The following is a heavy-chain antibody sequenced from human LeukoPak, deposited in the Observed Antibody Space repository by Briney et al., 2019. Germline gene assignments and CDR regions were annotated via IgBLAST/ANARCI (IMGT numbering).Heavy chain of an antibody. V-gene: IGHV3-74*01. Sequence: GESLRLSCAASGFTFSKYWMLWVRQAPGKGLESVSRINTDGTVTTYADSVKGRFTVSRDNADNTMFLQMNSVRDEDTAGYYCATKQWLAPPPDSWGQGTPVTVSS. CDR3: ATKQWLAPPPDS. D-gene: IGHD6-19*01. J-gene: IGHJ4*02. CDR1: GFTFSKYW. CDR2: INTDGTVT.